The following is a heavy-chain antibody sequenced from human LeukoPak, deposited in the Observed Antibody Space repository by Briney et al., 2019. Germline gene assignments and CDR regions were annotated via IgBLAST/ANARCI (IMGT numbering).Heavy chain of an antibody. V-gene: IGHV4-59*08. D-gene: IGHD3-3*01. J-gene: IGHJ4*02. Sequence: SETLSLTCTVSGGSISSYYWSWIRQPPGKGLEWIGYIHYSGSTNYKPSLKSRVTISVDTSKNQFSLKLSSVTAADTAVYYCARQGDKRYEPLGYWGQGTLVTVSS. CDR3: ARQGDKRYEPLGY. CDR2: IHYSGST. CDR1: GGSISSYY.